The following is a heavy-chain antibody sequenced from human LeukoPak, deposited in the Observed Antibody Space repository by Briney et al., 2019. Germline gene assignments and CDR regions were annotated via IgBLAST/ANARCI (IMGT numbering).Heavy chain of an antibody. D-gene: IGHD3-9*01. CDR2: ITGSGTNR. J-gene: IGHJ4*02. CDR3: VIWGDYDVLTGYYDPDY. Sequence: PGASLRLSCVASGFTFSNYAMSWDRQAPGKGLEWVSAITGSGTNRYYADSLKGRFTTSRDNSKNTVFLQMNSLRHEDTAIYYCVIWGDYDVLTGYYDPDYWGQGTLVTVAS. V-gene: IGHV3-23*01. CDR1: GFTFSNYA.